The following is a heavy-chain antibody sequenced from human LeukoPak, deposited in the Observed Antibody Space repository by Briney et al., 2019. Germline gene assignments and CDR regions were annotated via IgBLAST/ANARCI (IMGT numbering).Heavy chain of an antibody. J-gene: IGHJ6*03. CDR1: GGSFSGYY. D-gene: IGHD1-1*01. CDR2: IYYSGST. Sequence: SETLSLTCAVYGGSFSGYYWSWIRQPPGKGLEWIGYIYYSGSTNYNPSLKSRVTISVDTSKNQFSLKVSSVTAADTAVYYCARGWVRNYYYMDVWGKGTTVTVSS. V-gene: IGHV4-59*08. CDR3: ARGWVRNYYYMDV.